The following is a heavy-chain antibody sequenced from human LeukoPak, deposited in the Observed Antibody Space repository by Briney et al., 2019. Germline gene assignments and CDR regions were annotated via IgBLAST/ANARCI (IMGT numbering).Heavy chain of an antibody. D-gene: IGHD6-13*01. J-gene: IGHJ4*02. Sequence: SETLSLTCTVSGGSISSYYWIWIRQAPGKGLVGFGIIYSSGSTNYNTSLKSRVTMSVDTSKNQFSLKLRSVTDADTAVYHCARGGSSTWRIGYYFDFWGQGTLVTVSS. CDR3: ARGGSSTWRIGYYFDF. CDR2: IYSSGST. CDR1: GGSISSYY. V-gene: IGHV4-59*01.